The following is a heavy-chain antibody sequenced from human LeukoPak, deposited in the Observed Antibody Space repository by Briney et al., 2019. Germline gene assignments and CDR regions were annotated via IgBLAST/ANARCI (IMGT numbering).Heavy chain of an antibody. J-gene: IGHJ4*02. CDR3: ARGRGSYGYYFDY. Sequence: GGSLRLSCAASGFTFSTYTMNWVRQAPGEGLEWVSSITSSSSYIYYADSVKGRFTISRDNAKNSLYLQMNSLRAEDTAVYYCARGRGSYGYYFDYWGQGTLVTVSS. D-gene: IGHD5-18*01. CDR2: ITSSSSYI. CDR1: GFTFSTYT. V-gene: IGHV3-21*01.